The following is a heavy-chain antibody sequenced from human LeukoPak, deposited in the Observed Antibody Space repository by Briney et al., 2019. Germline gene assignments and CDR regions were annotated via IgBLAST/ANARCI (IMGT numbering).Heavy chain of an antibody. CDR2: IKEDGSEK. CDR1: GFSFSSYW. Sequence: GGSLRLSCAASGFSFSSYWMTWVRXAPGKXLEWVANIKEDGSEKYYVDSVKGRFSISRDNAKNSLFLHMNSLRAEDTAVYYCAKGQQRFDYWGQGTLVTVSS. CDR3: AKGQQRFDY. J-gene: IGHJ4*02. D-gene: IGHD6-13*01. V-gene: IGHV3-7*04.